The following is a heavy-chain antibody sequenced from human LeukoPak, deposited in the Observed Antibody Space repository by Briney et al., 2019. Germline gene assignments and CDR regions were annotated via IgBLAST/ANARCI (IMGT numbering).Heavy chain of an antibody. CDR2: MNPNSGNT. CDR1: GGTFSSYA. V-gene: IGHV1-8*02. CDR3: ARVPKRGYSYGFGY. J-gene: IGHJ4*02. Sequence: ASVKVSCKASGGTFSSYAISWVRQAPGQGLEWMGWMNPNSGNTGYAQKFQGRVTMTRNTSISTAYMELSSLRSEDTAVYYCARVPKRGYSYGFGYWGQGTLVTVSS. D-gene: IGHD5-18*01.